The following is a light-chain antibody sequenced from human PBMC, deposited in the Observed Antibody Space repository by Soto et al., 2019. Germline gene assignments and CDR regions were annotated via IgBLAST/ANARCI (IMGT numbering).Light chain of an antibody. CDR3: EYYSAVWA. Sequence: DIQMTQSPSTLSASVGDRVTITCRASQSLSNRLAWYQQKPGKAPKVLIYDASSLESGVPSRFSGSGSGTDFILTVGSLQPDDFQTYYGEYYSAVWAFGQGTKVEIK. J-gene: IGKJ1*01. CDR2: DAS. CDR1: QSLSNR. V-gene: IGKV1-5*01.